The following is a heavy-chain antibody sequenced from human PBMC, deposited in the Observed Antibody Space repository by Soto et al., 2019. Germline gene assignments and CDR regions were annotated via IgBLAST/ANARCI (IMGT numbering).Heavy chain of an antibody. V-gene: IGHV3-30-3*01. CDR2: ISYDGSNK. D-gene: IGHD6-13*01. Sequence: QVQLVESGGGVVQPGRSLRLSCAASGFTFSSYAMHWVRQAPGKGLEWVAVISYDGSNKYYADSVKGRFTISRDNSKNTLYLQMNSLRAEDTAVYYCARAGSSWYNWFDPCGQGTLVTVSS. CDR1: GFTFSSYA. CDR3: ARAGSSWYNWFDP. J-gene: IGHJ5*02.